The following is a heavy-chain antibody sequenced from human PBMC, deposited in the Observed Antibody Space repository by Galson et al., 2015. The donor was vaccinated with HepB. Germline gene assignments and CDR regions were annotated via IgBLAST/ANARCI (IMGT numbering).Heavy chain of an antibody. CDR3: ARDQGDDYVNYYYYHGMDV. Sequence: SLRLSCAASGFNININQMSWVRQAPGKGLEWVAVIYCDDNTKYADSVKGRFTISRAKSKNTLYLQMYSLGPEDTAVYFCARDQGDDYVNYYYYHGMDVWGQGTTVTVSS. CDR1: GFNININQ. J-gene: IGHJ6*02. V-gene: IGHV3-66*02. D-gene: IGHD4-17*01. CDR2: IYCDDNT.